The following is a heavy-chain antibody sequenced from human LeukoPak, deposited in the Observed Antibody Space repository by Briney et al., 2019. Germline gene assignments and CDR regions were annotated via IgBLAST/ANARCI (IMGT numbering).Heavy chain of an antibody. J-gene: IGHJ4*02. CDR2: IIPIIGTA. Sequence: SAKVSCKASGGTFSSYAISWVRQAPGQGLEWMGGIIPIIGTANYAQKFQGRVTITTDESTSTAYMELSSLRSEDTAVYYCAGTDQIQLWPYDYWGQGTLVTVSS. V-gene: IGHV1-69*05. D-gene: IGHD5-18*01. CDR3: AGTDQIQLWPYDY. CDR1: GGTFSSYA.